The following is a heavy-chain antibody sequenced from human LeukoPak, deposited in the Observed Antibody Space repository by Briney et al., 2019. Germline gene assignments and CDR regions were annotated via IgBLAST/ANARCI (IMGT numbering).Heavy chain of an antibody. CDR3: AGDYDILTGPRGWFDP. J-gene: IGHJ5*02. CDR1: GGTFSSYA. D-gene: IGHD3-9*01. V-gene: IGHV1-69*05. Sequence: SVKVSCKASGGTFSSYAISWVRQAPGQGLEWMGGIIPIFGTANYAQKFHGRVTITTDESTSTAYMELSSLRSEDTAVYYCAGDYDILTGPRGWFDPWGQGTLVTVSS. CDR2: IIPIFGTA.